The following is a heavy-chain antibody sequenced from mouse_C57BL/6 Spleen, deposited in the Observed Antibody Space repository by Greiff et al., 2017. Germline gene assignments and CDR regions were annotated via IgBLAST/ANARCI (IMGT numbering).Heavy chain of an antibody. J-gene: IGHJ3*01. CDR1: GYTFTEYT. V-gene: IGHV1-62-2*01. CDR3: ARPLYYYYGDPFAY. Sequence: QVQLQQSGAELVKPGASVKLSCKASGYTFTEYTIHWVKQRSGQGLAWIGWFYPGSGSIKYNEKFKDKASLTTYKSSSTVYMELSRLTSEDSAVYVCARPLYYYYGDPFAYWGQGTLVTVSA. CDR2: FYPGSGSI. D-gene: IGHD2-4*01.